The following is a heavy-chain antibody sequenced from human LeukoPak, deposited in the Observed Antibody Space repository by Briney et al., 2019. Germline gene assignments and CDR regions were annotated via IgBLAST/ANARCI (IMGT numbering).Heavy chain of an antibody. CDR2: ISWNSGSI. D-gene: IGHD6-19*01. CDR1: GFTFSSSW. V-gene: IGHV3-9*01. Sequence: SLRLSCAASGFTFSSSWMGWVRQASGKGLEWVSGISWNSGSIGYADSVKGRFTISRDNAKNSLYLQMNSLRAEDTALYYCAKGPRYSSGWYYFDYWGQGTLVTVSS. J-gene: IGHJ4*02. CDR3: AKGPRYSSGWYYFDY.